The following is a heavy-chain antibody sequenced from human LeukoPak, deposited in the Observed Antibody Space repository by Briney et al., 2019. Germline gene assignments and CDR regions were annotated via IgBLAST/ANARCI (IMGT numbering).Heavy chain of an antibody. CDR3: AKEHDYSNAAPEWGFDS. CDR1: GFTFSIYA. V-gene: IGHV3-23*01. Sequence: PGGSLRLSCAASGFTFSIYAMSWVRQAPGKGLVWVSGISGSSSHTMDADSVRGRFTISRDNTRNTLYLHMNSLRAEDTALYYCAKEHDYSNAAPEWGFDSWGQGTLVTVSS. D-gene: IGHD3-3*01. CDR2: ISGSSSHT. J-gene: IGHJ4*02.